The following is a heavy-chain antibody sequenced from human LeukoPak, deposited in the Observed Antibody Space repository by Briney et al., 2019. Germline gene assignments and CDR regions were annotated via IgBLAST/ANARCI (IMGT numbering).Heavy chain of an antibody. CDR2: IIPILGIA. V-gene: IGHV1-69*04. D-gene: IGHD3-3*01. CDR1: GGTFSSYA. Sequence: ASVKVSCKASGGTFSSYAISLVRQAPGQGLEWMGRIIPILGIANYAQKFQGRVTITADKSTSTAYMELSSLRSEDTAVYYCARARFLESRHYYGMDVWGQGTTVTVSS. J-gene: IGHJ6*02. CDR3: ARARFLESRHYYGMDV.